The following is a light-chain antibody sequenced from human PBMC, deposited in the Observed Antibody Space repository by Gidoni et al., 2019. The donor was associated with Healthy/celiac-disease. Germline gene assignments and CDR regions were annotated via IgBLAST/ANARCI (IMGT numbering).Light chain of an antibody. CDR1: SSTNGSNT. Sequence: QSVLTQPPSASGTPGQRVTISCSGSSSTNGSNTVNWYQQLPGTAPKLLLYSNNQRPPGVPDRFSGSKSGTSASLAISGLQSEDEADYYCAAWDDSLNGRVFGGGTKLTVL. J-gene: IGLJ3*02. CDR3: AAWDDSLNGRV. CDR2: SNN. V-gene: IGLV1-44*01.